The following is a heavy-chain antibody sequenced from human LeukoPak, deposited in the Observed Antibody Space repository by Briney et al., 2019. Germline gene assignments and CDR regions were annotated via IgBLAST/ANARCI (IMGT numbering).Heavy chain of an antibody. J-gene: IGHJ3*02. D-gene: IGHD6-13*01. Sequence: ASVKVSCKASGYTFTSYGISGVRQAPGQGLEWMGWISAYNGNTNYAQKLQGRVTMTTDTSTSTANMELRSLRSDDTAVYYCARATTLAAAAPRAFDIWGQGTMVTVSS. V-gene: IGHV1-18*01. CDR2: ISAYNGNT. CDR1: GYTFTSYG. CDR3: ARATTLAAAAPRAFDI.